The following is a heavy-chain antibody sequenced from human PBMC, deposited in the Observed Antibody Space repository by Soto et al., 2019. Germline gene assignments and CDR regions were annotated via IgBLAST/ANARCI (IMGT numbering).Heavy chain of an antibody. CDR2: ISWNSGSI. CDR1: GFTFDDYA. V-gene: IGHV3-9*01. D-gene: IGHD6-19*01. Sequence: EVQLVESGGGLVQPGRSLRLSCAASGFTFDDYAMHWVRQAPGKGMEWVSGISWNSGSIGYADSVKGRFTISRDNAKNSLYLQINSLRAEDTALYYCAKEVAVAAFDYWGQGTLVTVSS. J-gene: IGHJ4*02. CDR3: AKEVAVAAFDY.